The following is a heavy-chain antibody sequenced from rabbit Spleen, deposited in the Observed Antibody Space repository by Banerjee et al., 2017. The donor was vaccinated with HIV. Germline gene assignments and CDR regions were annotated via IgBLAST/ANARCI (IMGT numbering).Heavy chain of an antibody. CDR2: VYAIGGTT. CDR1: GFDFSSYG. CDR3: ARDQAGDADFGPYYLNL. D-gene: IGHD6-1*01. J-gene: IGHJ4*01. V-gene: IGHV1S47*01. Sequence: QEQLVESGGGLVQPGGSLTLSCKASGFDFSSYGLSWVRQAPGKGLEWIGCVYAIGGTTDYASWVDGRFTISSDNAQNTLDLQMNSLTAADTATYFCARDQAGDADFGPYYLNLWGPGTLVTVS.